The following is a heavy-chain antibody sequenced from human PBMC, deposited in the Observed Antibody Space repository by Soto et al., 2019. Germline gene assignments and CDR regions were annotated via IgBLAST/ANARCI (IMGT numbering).Heavy chain of an antibody. CDR2: IIPIFGTA. Sequence: QVQLVQSGAEVKKPGSSVKVSCKASGGTFSSYAISWVRQAPGQGLEWMGGIIPIFGTANCAQKFQGRVTITADESTSTAYMERSSLRSEDTAVYYCARERESLFDYGATRPLDYWGQGTLVTVSS. CDR3: ARERESLFDYGATRPLDY. CDR1: GGTFSSYA. J-gene: IGHJ4*02. V-gene: IGHV1-69*01. D-gene: IGHD4-17*01.